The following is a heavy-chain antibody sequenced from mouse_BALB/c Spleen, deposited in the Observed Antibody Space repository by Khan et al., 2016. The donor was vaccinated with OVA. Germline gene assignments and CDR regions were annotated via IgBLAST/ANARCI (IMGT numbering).Heavy chain of an antibody. V-gene: IGHV1S41*01. CDR3: AIENYYGSSHYAMDY. D-gene: IGHD1-1*01. J-gene: IGHJ4*01. CDR1: GYTFTSYW. Sequence: DLVKPGASVKLSCKASGYTFTSYWINWIKQRPGQGLEWIGRISPGSGTPYYTEMFTGKATLTVDTSSSTAYIQLSSLSSEDSAVYFYAIENYYGSSHYAMDYWGQGTSVTVSS. CDR2: ISPGSGTP.